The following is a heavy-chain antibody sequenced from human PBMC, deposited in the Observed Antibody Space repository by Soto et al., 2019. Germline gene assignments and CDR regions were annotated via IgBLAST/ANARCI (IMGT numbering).Heavy chain of an antibody. J-gene: IGHJ6*02. Sequence: GGSLRLSCAASGFTFSNAWMNWVRQAPGKGLEWVGRIKSKTDGGTTDYDAPVKGRFTISREDSKNTLYLQMNSLKTEDTAVYYCTTDRKVDTAMVHPRSYYYYYYGMDVWGQGTTVTVSS. CDR3: TTDRKVDTAMVHPRSYYYYYYGMDV. CDR1: GFTFSNAW. CDR2: IKSKTDGGTT. V-gene: IGHV3-15*07. D-gene: IGHD5-18*01.